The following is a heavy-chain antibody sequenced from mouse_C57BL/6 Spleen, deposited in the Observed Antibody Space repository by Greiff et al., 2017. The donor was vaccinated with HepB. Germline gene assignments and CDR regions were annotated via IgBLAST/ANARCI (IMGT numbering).Heavy chain of an antibody. D-gene: IGHD1-1*01. CDR1: GYTFTDYY. CDR2: INPNNGGT. CDR3: ARTIHYYGSSVNYAMDY. V-gene: IGHV1-26*01. Sequence: VQLQQSGPELVKPGASVKISCKASGYTFTDYYMNWVKQSHGKSLEWIGDINPNNGGTSYNQKFKGKATLTVDKSSSTAYMELRSLTSADSAVYYCARTIHYYGSSVNYAMDYWGQGTSVTVSS. J-gene: IGHJ4*01.